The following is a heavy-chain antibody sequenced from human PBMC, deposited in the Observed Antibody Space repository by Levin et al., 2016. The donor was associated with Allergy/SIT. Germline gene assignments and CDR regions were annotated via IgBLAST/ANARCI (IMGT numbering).Heavy chain of an antibody. D-gene: IGHD1-26*01. Sequence: WIRQPPGKGLVWVSRINSDGSSTSYADSVKGRFTISRDNAKNTLYLQMNSLRAEDTAVYYCARGGRIVGATIDYWGQGTLVTVSS. V-gene: IGHV3-74*01. CDR3: ARGGRIVGATIDY. J-gene: IGHJ4*02. CDR2: INSDGSST.